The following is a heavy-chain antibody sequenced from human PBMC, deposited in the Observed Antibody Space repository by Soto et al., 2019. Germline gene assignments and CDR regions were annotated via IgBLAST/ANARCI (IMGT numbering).Heavy chain of an antibody. Sequence: QVQLVQSGTEVKRPGASVKVSCKASGYTFIDYYIHWVRQAPGQGPEWMGWIHPNSGGTHYAQKFQGRVTMTRDKSISTAYRELSSLTSDDTAVYSGARGWQWLVGGDWGQGTLVFVSS. CDR3: ARGWQWLVGGD. J-gene: IGHJ4*02. D-gene: IGHD6-19*01. CDR1: GYTFIDYY. V-gene: IGHV1-2*02. CDR2: IHPNSGGT.